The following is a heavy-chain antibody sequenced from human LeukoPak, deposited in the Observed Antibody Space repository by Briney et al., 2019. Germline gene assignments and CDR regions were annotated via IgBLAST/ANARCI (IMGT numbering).Heavy chain of an antibody. CDR3: AREGVPAAINWFDP. J-gene: IGHJ5*02. CDR2: IIPIFGTA. Sequence: GASVKVSCKASGGTFSIYAISWVRQAPGQGLEWMGGIIPIFGTANYAQKFQGRVTITADESTSTAYMELSSLRSEDTAVYYCAREGVPAAINWFDPWGQGTLVTVSS. D-gene: IGHD2-2*01. V-gene: IGHV1-69*13. CDR1: GGTFSIYA.